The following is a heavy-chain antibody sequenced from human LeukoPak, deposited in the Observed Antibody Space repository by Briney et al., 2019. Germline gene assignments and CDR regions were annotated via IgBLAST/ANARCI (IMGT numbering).Heavy chain of an antibody. CDR3: AREIIAARPDYFDY. Sequence: PSETLSLTCAVSTYSISSVYYWGWIRQPPGKVLEWIGSIYHSGSTYYNPSLKSRVTISVDTSKNQFSLKLSSVTAADTAVYYCAREIIAARPDYFDYWGQGTLVTVSS. D-gene: IGHD6-6*01. CDR1: TYSISSVYY. CDR2: IYHSGST. J-gene: IGHJ4*02. V-gene: IGHV4-38-2*02.